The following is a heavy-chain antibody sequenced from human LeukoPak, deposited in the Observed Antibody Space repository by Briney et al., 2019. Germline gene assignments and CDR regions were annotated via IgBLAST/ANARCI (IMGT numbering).Heavy chain of an antibody. J-gene: IGHJ3*02. D-gene: IGHD3-22*01. CDR1: GFTFSSYA. Sequence: GGSLRLSCAASGFTFSSYAMSWVRQAPGKGLEWVSAISGSGGSTYCADSVKGRFTISRDNSKNTLYLQMNSLRAEDTAVYYCAKEPYYYDSSGYDAGLAFDIWGKGTMVTVSS. V-gene: IGHV3-23*01. CDR2: ISGSGGST. CDR3: AKEPYYYDSSGYDAGLAFDI.